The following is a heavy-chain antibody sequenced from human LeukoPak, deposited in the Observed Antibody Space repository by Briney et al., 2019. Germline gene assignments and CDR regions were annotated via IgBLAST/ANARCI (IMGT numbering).Heavy chain of an antibody. D-gene: IGHD3-3*01. V-gene: IGHV4-39*07. J-gene: IGHJ4*02. CDR2: IYYSGST. CDR1: GFTFSSYS. CDR3: ARGLNDSWTGENY. Sequence: GSLRLSCAASGFTFSSYSMNWVRQAPGKGLEWIGSIYYSGSTYYNPSLKSRVTISVDTSKNQFSLKLSSVTAADTAVYYCARGLNDSWTGENYWGQGTLVTVSS.